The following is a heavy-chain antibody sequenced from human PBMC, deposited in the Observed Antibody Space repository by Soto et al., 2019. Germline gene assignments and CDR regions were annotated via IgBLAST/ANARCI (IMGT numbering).Heavy chain of an antibody. CDR1: GYSFTSYW. Sequence: PGESLKISCQGSGYSFTSYWIAWVRQMPGKGLEWMGIIYPGDSDTRYSPSFQGQVTISADKSISTAYLHWGSLQASDTAMYYCTRGWLAQYYFDYWGQGTLVTVSS. CDR2: IYPGDSDT. CDR3: TRGWLAQYYFDY. J-gene: IGHJ4*02. D-gene: IGHD6-19*01. V-gene: IGHV5-51*01.